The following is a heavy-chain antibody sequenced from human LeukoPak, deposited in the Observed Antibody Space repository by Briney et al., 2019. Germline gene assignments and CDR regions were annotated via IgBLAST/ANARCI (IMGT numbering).Heavy chain of an antibody. CDR1: GFTFDDYA. D-gene: IGHD6-13*01. CDR2: INSDGSST. Sequence: PGRSLRLSCAASGFTFDDYAMHWVRQAPGKGLVWVSRINSDGSSTSYADSVKGRFTISRDNAKNTLYLQMNSLRAEDTAVYYCARSYSSSWYRDSYYYYMDVWGKGTTVTVSS. CDR3: ARSYSSSWYRDSYYYYMDV. J-gene: IGHJ6*03. V-gene: IGHV3-74*01.